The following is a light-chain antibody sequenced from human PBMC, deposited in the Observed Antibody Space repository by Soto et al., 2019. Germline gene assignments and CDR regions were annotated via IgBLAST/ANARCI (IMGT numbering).Light chain of an antibody. J-gene: IGKJ5*01. CDR2: RTS. CDR3: QQSYSTH. V-gene: IGKV1-39*01. CDR1: QSISNY. Sequence: DIQMTPSPSSLSASIGDRVTIICRASQSISNYLNWYQQKSGKAPKVLIYRTSSLESGVPSRFSGSGSGTDFTLTISSLQPEDFATYYCQQSYSTHFGQGTRLEIK.